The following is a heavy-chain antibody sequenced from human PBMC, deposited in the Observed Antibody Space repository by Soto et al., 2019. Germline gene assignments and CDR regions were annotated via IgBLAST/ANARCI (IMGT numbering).Heavy chain of an antibody. D-gene: IGHD6-19*01. CDR3: AKDISSGWYLFDY. Sequence: LRLSCAASGFTFDDYAMHWVRQAPGKGLEWVSGISWNSGSIGYADSVKGRFTISRDNAKNSLYLQMNSLRAEDTALYYCAKDISSGWYLFDYWGQGTLVTVSS. CDR2: ISWNSGSI. V-gene: IGHV3-9*01. CDR1: GFTFDDYA. J-gene: IGHJ4*02.